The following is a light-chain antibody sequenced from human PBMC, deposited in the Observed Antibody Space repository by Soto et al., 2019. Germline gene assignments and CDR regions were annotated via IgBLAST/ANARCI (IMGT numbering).Light chain of an antibody. CDR1: QSVSSSY. J-gene: IGKJ1*01. CDR3: QQYGSSPTT. Sequence: EIVLTQSPATLSLSPGEIATLSFSASQSVSSSYLAWYQQKPGQAPRLLIYGASSRATGIPDRFSGSGPGTDFTLTISRLEPEDFAVYYCQQYGSSPTTFGQGTKVDIK. V-gene: IGKV3-20*01. CDR2: GAS.